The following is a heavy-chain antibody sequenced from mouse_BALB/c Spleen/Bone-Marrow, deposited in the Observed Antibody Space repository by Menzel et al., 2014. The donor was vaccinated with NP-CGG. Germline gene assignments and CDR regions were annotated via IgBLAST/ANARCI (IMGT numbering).Heavy chain of an antibody. CDR2: ISSGGSYT. Sequence: EVKVEESGGGLVKPGGSLKLSCAASGFAFSSYDMSWVRQTPEKRLEWVAIISSGGSYTYYPDSAKGRFTISRDNARNTLYLQMSSLRSEDTALYYCARRWLLPYAMDYWGQGTSVTVSS. J-gene: IGHJ4*01. CDR1: GFAFSSYD. V-gene: IGHV5-9*02. D-gene: IGHD2-3*01. CDR3: ARRWLLPYAMDY.